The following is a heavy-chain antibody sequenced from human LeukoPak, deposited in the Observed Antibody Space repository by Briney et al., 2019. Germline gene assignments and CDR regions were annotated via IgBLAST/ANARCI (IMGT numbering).Heavy chain of an antibody. J-gene: IGHJ4*02. CDR2: LDNNGDNT. D-gene: IGHD1-26*01. CDR3: AKIAEASGTYGQGFDY. V-gene: IGHV3-23*01. Sequence: PGGSLRLSCVGSGYTFTTYGMSWVRQAPGKGLEWVSGLDNNGDNTYYADSVKGRFTISRDNSKSTLYLQMNSLRVEDTAVYYCAKIAEASGTYGQGFDYWGQGTLVTVSS. CDR1: GYTFTTYG.